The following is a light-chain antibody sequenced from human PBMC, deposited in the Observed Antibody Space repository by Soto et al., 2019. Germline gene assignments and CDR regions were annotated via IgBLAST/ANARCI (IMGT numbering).Light chain of an antibody. V-gene: IGKV3-11*01. CDR3: QQYGYSRSFT. CDR2: DAY. J-gene: IGKJ3*01. CDR1: QSFRGL. Sequence: EVVVTQSPVTLSLSAGQRATVACRASQSFRGLLAWYQQKPGQAPRLXXYDAYNRANGIPRRFSGSGSGTDLTLTISRLEPEDFAVYFCQQYGYSRSFTFGPGTKVDIK.